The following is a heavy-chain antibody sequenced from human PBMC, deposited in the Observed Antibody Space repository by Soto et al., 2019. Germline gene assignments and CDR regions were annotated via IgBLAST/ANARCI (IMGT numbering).Heavy chain of an antibody. D-gene: IGHD5-18*01. J-gene: IGHJ6*02. CDR2: IYYSGST. CDR1: GGSISSGDYY. V-gene: IGHV4-30-4*01. CDR3: ARSSPVVTHV. Sequence: QVQLQESGPGLVKPSQTLSLTCTVSGGSISSGDYYWSWIRQPPGKGLEWIGYIYYSGSTYYNPSLKSPDTRSVGTSKNQFSLQLSSVTAADTAVYYCARSSPVVTHVWGQGTTVTVAS.